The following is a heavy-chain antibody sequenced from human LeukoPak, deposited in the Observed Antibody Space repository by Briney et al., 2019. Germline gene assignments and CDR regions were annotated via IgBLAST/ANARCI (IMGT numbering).Heavy chain of an antibody. Sequence: ASVKVSCKASGYTFTGYYMHWVRQAPGQGLEWMGRINPNSGGTNYAQKFQGRVTMTRDTSISTAYMELSRLRSDDTAVYYCASGYYYDSSGYLPDHYWGQGTLVTVSS. CDR1: GYTFTGYY. D-gene: IGHD3-22*01. V-gene: IGHV1-2*06. CDR3: ASGYYYDSSGYLPDHY. CDR2: INPNSGGT. J-gene: IGHJ4*02.